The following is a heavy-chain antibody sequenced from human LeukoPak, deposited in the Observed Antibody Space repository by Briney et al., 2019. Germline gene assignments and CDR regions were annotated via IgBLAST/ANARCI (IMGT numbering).Heavy chain of an antibody. CDR2: IIPIFGTA. CDR1: GGTFSSYA. CDR3: ARVDVEYSYGPPYYYYYMDV. J-gene: IGHJ6*03. Sequence: SVKVSCKASGGTFSSYAISWVRQAPGQGLEWMGGIIPIFGTANYAQKFQGRVTITTDESTSTAYMELSSLRSEDTAVYYCARVDVEYSYGPPYYYYYMDVWGKGTTVTVSS. V-gene: IGHV1-69*05. D-gene: IGHD5-18*01.